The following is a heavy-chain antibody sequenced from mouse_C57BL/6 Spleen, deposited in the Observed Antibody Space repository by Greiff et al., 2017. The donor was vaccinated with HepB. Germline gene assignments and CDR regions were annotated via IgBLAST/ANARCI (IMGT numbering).Heavy chain of an antibody. Sequence: EVKLQESGGGLVKPGGSLKLSCAASGFTFSSYAMSWVRQTPEKRLEWVATISDGGSYTYYPDNVKGRFTISRDNAKNNLYLQMSHLKSEDTAMYYCARDFITTVVYFDYWGQGTTLTVSS. CDR2: ISDGGSYT. D-gene: IGHD1-1*01. V-gene: IGHV5-4*01. CDR1: GFTFSSYA. J-gene: IGHJ2*01. CDR3: ARDFITTVVYFDY.